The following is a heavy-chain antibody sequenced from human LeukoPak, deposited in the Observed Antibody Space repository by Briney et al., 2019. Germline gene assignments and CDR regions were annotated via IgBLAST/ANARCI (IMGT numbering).Heavy chain of an antibody. J-gene: IGHJ4*02. D-gene: IGHD6-13*01. V-gene: IGHV4-59*01. Sequence: PPETLCLTCSVSGGSITSYYWSWIRQPPGKGLEWIGYIYYSGSTNYNPSLKSRVTIAVDTSKNQFSLKLSSVTAADTAVYYCARGGIAAAALVHLDYWGKGTPVTASS. CDR1: GGSITSYY. CDR3: ARGGIAAAALVHLDY. CDR2: IYYSGST.